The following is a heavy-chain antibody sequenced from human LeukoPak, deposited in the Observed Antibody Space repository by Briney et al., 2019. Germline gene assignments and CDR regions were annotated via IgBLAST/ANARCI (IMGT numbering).Heavy chain of an antibody. J-gene: IGHJ4*02. CDR3: ARLGEDSYGYQTDFDY. Sequence: GGSLRLSCAASGFTFSTYEMNWVRQAPGKGLEWVSYINIISSEIYYGDSVKGRFTVSTDNAKNSVYLQMNSLRDEDTAVYYCARLGEDSYGYQTDFDYWGQGTLVTVSS. CDR1: GFTFSTYE. V-gene: IGHV3-48*02. CDR2: INIISSEI. D-gene: IGHD5-18*01.